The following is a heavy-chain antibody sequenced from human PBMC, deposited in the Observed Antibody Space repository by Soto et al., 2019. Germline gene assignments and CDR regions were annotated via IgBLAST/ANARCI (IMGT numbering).Heavy chain of an antibody. V-gene: IGHV1-18*01. Sequence: ASMKVSCKASGYTFTSYGISLVRQAPGQGLEWMGWISAYNGNTNYAQKLQGRVTMTTDTSTSRAYMELRRLRSDDTAVYYCARIGYCSSTSCPEHWGQGTLVTVSS. CDR2: ISAYNGNT. J-gene: IGHJ1*01. CDR3: ARIGYCSSTSCPEH. CDR1: GYTFTSYG. D-gene: IGHD2-2*01.